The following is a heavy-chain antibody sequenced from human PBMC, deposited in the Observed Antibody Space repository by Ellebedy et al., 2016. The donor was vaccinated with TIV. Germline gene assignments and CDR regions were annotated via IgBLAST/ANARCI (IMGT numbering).Heavy chain of an antibody. J-gene: IGHJ4*02. D-gene: IGHD6-19*01. V-gene: IGHV4-59*11. CDR3: ARELVAGRVFDY. CDR1: GASISSHY. CDR2: IHYSGST. Sequence: MPGGSLRLSCTVSGASISSHYWSWIRQPPGKGLEWIGYIHYSGSTNYNPSLKSRVTISVDKSKNQFSLKLSSVTAADTAVYYWARELVAGRVFDYWGQGTLVTVSS.